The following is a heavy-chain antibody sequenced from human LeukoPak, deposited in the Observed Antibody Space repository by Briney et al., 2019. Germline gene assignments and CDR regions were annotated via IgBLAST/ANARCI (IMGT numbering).Heavy chain of an antibody. CDR2: IKQDGSVK. J-gene: IGHJ6*02. D-gene: IGHD3-10*01. V-gene: IGHV3-7*01. Sequence: GGSLRLSCAASGFTFSSYWMSWVRQAPGKGLEWVANIKQDGSVKYYVDSVKGRFTISRDNAKNSLYLQMNSLRAEDTAVYYCARDFEDSGSYYTLSLVRYGMDVWGQGTTVTVSS. CDR3: ARDFEDSGSYYTLSLVRYGMDV. CDR1: GFTFSSYW.